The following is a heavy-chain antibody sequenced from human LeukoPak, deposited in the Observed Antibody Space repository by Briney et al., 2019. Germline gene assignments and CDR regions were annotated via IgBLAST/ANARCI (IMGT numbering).Heavy chain of an antibody. CDR1: GFTFSSYA. D-gene: IGHD1-1*01. CDR2: ISYDGSNK. Sequence: HSGGSLRLSCAASGFTFSSYAMHWVRQAPGKGLEWVAVISYDGSNKYYADSVKGRFTTSRDNSKNTLYLQMNSLRAEDTAVYYCATSLYDQLEPGAFDIWGQGTMVTVSS. CDR3: ATSLYDQLEPGAFDI. J-gene: IGHJ3*02. V-gene: IGHV3-30*04.